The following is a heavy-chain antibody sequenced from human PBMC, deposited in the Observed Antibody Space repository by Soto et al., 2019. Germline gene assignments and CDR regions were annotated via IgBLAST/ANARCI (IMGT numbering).Heavy chain of an antibody. V-gene: IGHV4-59*01. CDR1: GGSISSYY. Sequence: PSETLSLTCTVSGGSISSYYWSWIRQPPGKGLEWIGYIYYSGSTNYNPSLKSRVTISVDTSKNQFSLKLSSVTAADTAVYYCASQVGATPPPDYWGQGTLVTVSS. CDR3: ASQVGATPPPDY. CDR2: IYYSGST. D-gene: IGHD1-26*01. J-gene: IGHJ4*02.